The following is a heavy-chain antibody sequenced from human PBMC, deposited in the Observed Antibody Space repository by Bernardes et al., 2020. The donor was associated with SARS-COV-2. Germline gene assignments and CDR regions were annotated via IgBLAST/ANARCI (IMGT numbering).Heavy chain of an antibody. V-gene: IGHV3-66*02. D-gene: IGHD5-12*01. CDR2: IYSGTDI. CDR3: ARDLTIMGMDI. J-gene: IGHJ6*02. CDR1: GFTVSNDF. Sequence: GGSLRLSCAASGFTVSNDFINWVLQAPGNGLEWVSGIYSGTDIKYADSVKGRFTISRDNSKNTVYLQMNSLRPEDTAVYYCARDLTIMGMDIWGHGTTVKVSS.